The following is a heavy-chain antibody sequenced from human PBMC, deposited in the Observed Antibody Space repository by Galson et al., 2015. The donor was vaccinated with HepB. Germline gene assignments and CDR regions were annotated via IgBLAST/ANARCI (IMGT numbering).Heavy chain of an antibody. J-gene: IGHJ6*02. CDR3: AKEIGAPRYGMDV. V-gene: IGHV3-9*01. Sequence: SLRLSCAASGFTFDDYGMHWVRQAPGKGLEWVSGISWNSGSIGYADTVKGRFTISGDNAKKSLYLQMNSLRAEDTALYYCAKEIGAPRYGMDVWGQGTTVTVSS. CDR2: ISWNSGSI. D-gene: IGHD3-3*01. CDR1: GFTFDDYG.